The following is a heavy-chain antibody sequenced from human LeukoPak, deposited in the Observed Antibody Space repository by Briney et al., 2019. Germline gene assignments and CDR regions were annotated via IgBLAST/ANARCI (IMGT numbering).Heavy chain of an antibody. J-gene: IGHJ3*02. Sequence: GGSLRLSCAASGFTFSNAWMSWVRQAPGKGLEWVGRIKSKTDGGTTDYAAPVKGRFTISRDDSKNTLYLQMNSLKTEDTAVYYCTTEGIVVVPAASDAFDIWGQGTMVTVSS. CDR2: IKSKTDGGTT. D-gene: IGHD2-2*01. V-gene: IGHV3-15*01. CDR1: GFTFSNAW. CDR3: TTEGIVVVPAASDAFDI.